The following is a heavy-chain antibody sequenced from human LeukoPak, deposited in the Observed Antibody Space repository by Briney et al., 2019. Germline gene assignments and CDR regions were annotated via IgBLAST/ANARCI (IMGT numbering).Heavy chain of an antibody. CDR2: IYTSGST. Sequence: SETLSLTCTVSGGSISSYYWSWIRQPAGKGLEWIGRIYTSGSTNYNPPLKSRVTMSVDTSKNQFSLKLSSVTAADTAVYYCARGLINYGDPRGFDYWGQGTLVTVSS. V-gene: IGHV4-4*07. CDR1: GGSISSYY. CDR3: ARGLINYGDPRGFDY. D-gene: IGHD4-17*01. J-gene: IGHJ4*02.